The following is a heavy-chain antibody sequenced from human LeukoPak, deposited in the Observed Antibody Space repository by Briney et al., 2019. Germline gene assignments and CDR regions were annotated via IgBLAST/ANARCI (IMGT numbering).Heavy chain of an antibody. CDR3: ARDFEPADNPYFYYYMDV. CDR1: GYTFTSYP. CDR2: INPFHGNT. V-gene: IGHV1-18*01. D-gene: IGHD2-2*01. Sequence: ASVKVSCKASGYTFTSYPINWARQAPGQGLVWMGWINPFHGNTNYAQNLQGRVTMTTDTSTSTAYMELRSLRSDDTAVYYCARDFEPADNPYFYYYMDVWGEGTTVTVSS. J-gene: IGHJ6*03.